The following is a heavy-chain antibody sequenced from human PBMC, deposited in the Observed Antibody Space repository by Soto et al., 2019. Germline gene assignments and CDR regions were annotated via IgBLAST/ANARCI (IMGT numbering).Heavy chain of an antibody. V-gene: IGHV3-30-3*01. CDR2: ISYDGSNK. D-gene: IGHD2-2*01. CDR1: GFTFSSYA. J-gene: IGHJ6*02. CDR3: ASEWDCSSTSCLASYGMDV. Sequence: PGGSLRLSCAASGFTFSSYAMHWVRQAPGKGLEWVAVISYDGSNKYYADSVKGRFTISRDNSKNTLYLQMNSLRAEDTAVYYCASEWDCSSTSCLASYGMDVWGQGTTVTVSS.